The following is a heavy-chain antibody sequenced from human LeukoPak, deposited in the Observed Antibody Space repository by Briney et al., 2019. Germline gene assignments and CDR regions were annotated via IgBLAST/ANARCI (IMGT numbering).Heavy chain of an antibody. D-gene: IGHD5-18*01. CDR3: ARRGLGVDTAMVLLGIAAAGEWFDP. CDR2: IYYSGST. V-gene: IGHV4-39*01. Sequence: SETLSLTCTVSGGSISSSSYYWGWIRQPPGKGLEWIGSIYYSGSTYYNPSLKSRVTISVDTSKNQFSLKLSSVTAADTAVYYCARRGLGVDTAMVLLGIAAAGEWFDPWGQGTLVTVSS. CDR1: GGSISSSSYY. J-gene: IGHJ5*02.